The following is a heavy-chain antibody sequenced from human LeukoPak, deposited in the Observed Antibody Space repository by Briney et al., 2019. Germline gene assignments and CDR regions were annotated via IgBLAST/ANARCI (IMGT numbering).Heavy chain of an antibody. D-gene: IGHD2-2*01. CDR1: GGTFSSYA. CDR3: ARDRDCSSTSCYYYFDY. Sequence: SVKVSCKASGGTFSSYAISWVRQAPGQGLEWMGRIIPIFGTANYAQKFEGRVTITTDESTSTAYMELSSLRSEDTAVYYCARDRDCSSTSCYYYFDYWGQGTLVTVSS. J-gene: IGHJ4*02. V-gene: IGHV1-69*05. CDR2: IIPIFGTA.